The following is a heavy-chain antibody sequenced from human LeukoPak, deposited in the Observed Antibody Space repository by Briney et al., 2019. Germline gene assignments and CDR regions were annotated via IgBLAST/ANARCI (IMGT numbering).Heavy chain of an antibody. CDR3: ARSDRDGYTLGANWFDP. V-gene: IGHV4-59*01. J-gene: IGHJ5*02. CDR2: IYYSGST. CDR1: GGSISSYY. Sequence: SETLSLTCTVSGGSISSYYWSWIRQPPGKGLEWIGYIYYSGSTNYNPSLKSRVTISVDTSKNQFSLKLSSVTAADTAVYYCARSDRDGYTLGANWFDPWGQGTLVTVSS. D-gene: IGHD5-24*01.